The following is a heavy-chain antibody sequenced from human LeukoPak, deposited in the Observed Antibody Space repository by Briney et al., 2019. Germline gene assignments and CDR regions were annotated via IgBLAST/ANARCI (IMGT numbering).Heavy chain of an antibody. CDR2: IKEDGSEK. Sequence: GGSLRLSCATSGFTFSTYWMSWVRQAPGKGLEWVANIKEDGSEKHYVGSVKGRFTISRDNAKNSLFLQMDSLRAEDTAVYFCARVYGSGSYYYWGQGTLVTVSS. CDR3: ARVYGSGSYYY. V-gene: IGHV3-7*04. J-gene: IGHJ4*02. CDR1: GFTFSTYW. D-gene: IGHD3-10*01.